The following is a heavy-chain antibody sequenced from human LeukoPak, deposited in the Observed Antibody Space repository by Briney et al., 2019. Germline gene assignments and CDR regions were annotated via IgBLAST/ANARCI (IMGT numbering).Heavy chain of an antibody. J-gene: IGHJ3*02. Sequence: GESLKISCKGSGYSFTNYWIGWVRQMPGKGLEWMGIIYPGDSDTRYSPSFQGQVAISADKSISTAYLQWSSLKASDTAMYYCASSSNVLPDAFDIWGQGTMVTVSS. D-gene: IGHD3-10*01. CDR1: GYSFTNYW. CDR3: ASSSNVLPDAFDI. V-gene: IGHV5-51*01. CDR2: IYPGDSDT.